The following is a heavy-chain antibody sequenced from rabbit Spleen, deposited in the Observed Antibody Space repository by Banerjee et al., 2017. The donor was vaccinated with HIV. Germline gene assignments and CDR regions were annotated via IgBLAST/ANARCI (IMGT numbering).Heavy chain of an antibody. CDR2: IYTGNLKT. V-gene: IGHV1S45*01. CDR3: ARDAGSGPYIDGYFDL. Sequence: QQQLEESGGGLVKPGGTPTLTCKASGFSFSSSYDMCWVRQAPGKGLEWIGCIYTGNLKTYYTSWAKGRFTISKTSSTTVTLQMTSLTVADTATYFCARDAGSGPYIDGYFDLWGQGTLVTVS. CDR1: GFSFSSSYD. J-gene: IGHJ4*01. D-gene: IGHD8-1*01.